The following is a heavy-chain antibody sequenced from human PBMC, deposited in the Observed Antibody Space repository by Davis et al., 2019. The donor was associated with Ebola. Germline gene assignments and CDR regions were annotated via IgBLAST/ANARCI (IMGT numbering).Heavy chain of an antibody. D-gene: IGHD6-19*01. CDR2: ISAYNGNT. Sequence: ASVKVSCKASGYTFTSYGISWVRQAPGQGLEWMGWISAYNGNTNYAQKLQGRVTMTTDTSTSTAYMELRSLRSEDTAVYYCAGGGVAGYYYYGMDVWGQGTTVTVSS. V-gene: IGHV1-18*01. CDR1: GYTFTSYG. J-gene: IGHJ6*02. CDR3: AGGGVAGYYYYGMDV.